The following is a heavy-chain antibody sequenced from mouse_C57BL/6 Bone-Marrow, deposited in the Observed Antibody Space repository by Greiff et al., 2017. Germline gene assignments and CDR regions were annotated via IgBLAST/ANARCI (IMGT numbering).Heavy chain of an antibody. V-gene: IGHV1-80*01. CDR3: ERGGWFPFAY. J-gene: IGHJ3*01. D-gene: IGHD2-3*01. CDR1: GYAFSRYW. CDR2: IYPGDGDT. Sequence: QVQLQQSGAELVKPGASVKISCNASGYAFSRYWMNWVKQRPGKGLEWIGQIYPGDGDTNYNGKFKGKATLTADKSSCTAYMQLSSRTSADSAVFVDERGGWFPFAYGGQGTLVTVSA.